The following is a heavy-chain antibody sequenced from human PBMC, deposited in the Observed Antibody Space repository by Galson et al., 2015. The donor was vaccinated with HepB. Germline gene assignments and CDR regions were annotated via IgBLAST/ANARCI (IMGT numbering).Heavy chain of an antibody. Sequence: SLRLSCAASGFTFSSYWMSWVRQAPGKGLEWVANIKQDGSEKYYVDSVKGRFTISRDNAKNSLYLQMNSLRAEDTAVYYCARIGSGYFWSLYYYYGMDVWGQGTTVTVSS. J-gene: IGHJ6*02. CDR1: GFTFSSYW. CDR2: IKQDGSEK. D-gene: IGHD5-12*01. CDR3: ARIGSGYFWSLYYYYGMDV. V-gene: IGHV3-7*03.